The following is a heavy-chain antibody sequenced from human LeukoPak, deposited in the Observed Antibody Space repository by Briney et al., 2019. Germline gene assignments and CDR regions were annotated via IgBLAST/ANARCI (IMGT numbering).Heavy chain of an antibody. CDR1: GGSISSYY. D-gene: IGHD1-26*01. J-gene: IGHJ6*03. CDR3: ARAQWEWYPYYYYMDV. CDR2: IYYSGST. Sequence: SDTLSLTCTVSGGSISSYYWSWIRQPPGTGLEWLGYIYYSGSTNYNPSLKIRVTISVDTSKNQFSLKMSSVTAADTAVYYCARAQWEWYPYYYYMDVWGKGTTVTVSS. V-gene: IGHV4-59*07.